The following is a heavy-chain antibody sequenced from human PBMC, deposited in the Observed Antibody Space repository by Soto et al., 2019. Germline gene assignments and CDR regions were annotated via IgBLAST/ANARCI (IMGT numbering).Heavy chain of an antibody. CDR1: GFTFTSYA. CDR2: ISNDGSNY. D-gene: IGHD3-3*01. J-gene: IGHJ6*02. CDR3: ARGTTLAIFDYGMDV. V-gene: IGHV3-30-3*01. Sequence: QVQLVESGGGVVQPGRSLRLSCAASGFTFTSYAMHWVRQAPGKGLEWVAVISNDGSNYYYADSVRGRFTISRDNTKNTLFLQMSRLRREDSGVYYCARGTTLAIFDYGMDVWGQGTTVTVSS.